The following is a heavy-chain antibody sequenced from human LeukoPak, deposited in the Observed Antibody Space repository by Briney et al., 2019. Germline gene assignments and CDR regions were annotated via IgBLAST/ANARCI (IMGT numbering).Heavy chain of an antibody. V-gene: IGHV4-59*08. J-gene: IGHJ5*02. Sequence: SETLSLTCTVSGDSITNYYWSWIRQPPGKGLEWIGYVFHTGHTSYNPSLKSRVDISIDTSLNQFSLRLSYVTAADTAVYYCTSHRFGSVRFDPWGQGALVTVSS. CDR2: VFHTGHT. CDR1: GDSITNYY. CDR3: TSHRFGSVRFDP. D-gene: IGHD3-16*01.